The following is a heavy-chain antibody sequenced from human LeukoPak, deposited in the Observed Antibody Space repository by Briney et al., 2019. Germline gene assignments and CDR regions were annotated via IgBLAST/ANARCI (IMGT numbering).Heavy chain of an antibody. CDR1: GFTFSSYW. CDR2: INSDGSTT. D-gene: IGHD3-22*01. Sequence: PGGSLRLSCAASGFTFSSYWMHWVRQAPGKGLVWVSRINSDGSTTNYADSVKGRFTLSRDNAKNTLYLQMNCLRGEDTAVYYCARERGYGSSGYCDYWGQGTLVTVSS. J-gene: IGHJ4*02. V-gene: IGHV3-74*01. CDR3: ARERGYGSSGYCDY.